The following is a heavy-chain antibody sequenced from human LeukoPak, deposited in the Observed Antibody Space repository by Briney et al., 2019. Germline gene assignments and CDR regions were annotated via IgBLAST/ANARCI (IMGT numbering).Heavy chain of an antibody. CDR3: ARGATPIYYDFWSGTGAYMDV. CDR2: IIPIFGTA. V-gene: IGHV1-69*13. CDR1: GGTFSSYA. D-gene: IGHD3-3*01. J-gene: IGHJ6*03. Sequence: SVKVSCKASGGTFSSYAISWVRQAPGQGLEWMGGIIPIFGTANYAQKFQGRVTITADESTSTAYMELSSLRSEDTAVYYCARGATPIYYDFWSGTGAYMDVWGKGTTVTVSS.